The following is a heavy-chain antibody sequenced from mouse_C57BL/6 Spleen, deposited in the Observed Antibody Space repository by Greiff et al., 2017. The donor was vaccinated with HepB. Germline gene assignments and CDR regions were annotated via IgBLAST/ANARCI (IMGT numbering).Heavy chain of an antibody. CDR2: IYPGSGTT. D-gene: IGHD3-3*01. Sequence: VQLQQSGPELVKPGASVKISCTASGFSFTSYYIHWVQQRPGQGLEWVGWIYPGSGTTKYTEKFKGTTTLTTDTTSSTAYMQLSSLTSEDSAVSYCARSTRAYYNAMDYWGQGTSVTVSS. CDR3: ARSTRAYYNAMDY. V-gene: IGHV1-66*01. J-gene: IGHJ4*01. CDR1: GFSFTSYY.